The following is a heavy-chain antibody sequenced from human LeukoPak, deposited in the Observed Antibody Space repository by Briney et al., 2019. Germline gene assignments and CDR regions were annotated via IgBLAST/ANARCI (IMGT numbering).Heavy chain of an antibody. J-gene: IGHJ4*02. CDR3: ARIVVVPAAPLAAFDY. V-gene: IGHV4-4*02. Sequence: SGTLSLTCAVSGGSISSSNWWSWVRQPPGKGLEWIGEIYHSGSTNYIPSLKSRVTISVDKSKNQFSLKLSSVTAADTAVYYCARIVVVPAAPLAAFDYWGQGTLVTVSS. D-gene: IGHD2-2*01. CDR1: GGSISSSNW. CDR2: IYHSGST.